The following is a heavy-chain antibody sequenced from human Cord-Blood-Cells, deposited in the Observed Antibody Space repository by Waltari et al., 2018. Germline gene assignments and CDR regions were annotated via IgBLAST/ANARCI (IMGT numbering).Heavy chain of an antibody. J-gene: IGHJ4*02. CDR3: ATDRITFGGVIGWFDY. CDR2: FDPEDGET. V-gene: IGHV1-24*01. D-gene: IGHD3-16*02. Sequence: QVQLVQSGAEVKKPGASVKVSCKVSGYTLTELSMHWVRQAPGKGLEWMGGFDPEDGETIYAQKCQDRVTMTEDTSTDTAYMERSSLRSEDTAVYYCATDRITFGGVIGWFDYWGQGTLVTVSS. CDR1: GYTLTELS.